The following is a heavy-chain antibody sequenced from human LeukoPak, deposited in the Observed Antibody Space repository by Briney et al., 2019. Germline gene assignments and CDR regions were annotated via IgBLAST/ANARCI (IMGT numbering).Heavy chain of an antibody. CDR2: ISAYNGTT. V-gene: IGHV1-18*01. D-gene: IGHD3-10*01. CDR3: ARGVTMVRGAYFDY. CDR1: GYTFTSYG. J-gene: IGHJ4*02. Sequence: APVTVSCKASGYTFTSYGISWVRQAPGQGLEWMGWISAYNGTTNYAQKLQGTVTMTTDTSTSTAYMELRSLRSDDTAVYYCARGVTMVRGAYFDYWGQGTLVTVSS.